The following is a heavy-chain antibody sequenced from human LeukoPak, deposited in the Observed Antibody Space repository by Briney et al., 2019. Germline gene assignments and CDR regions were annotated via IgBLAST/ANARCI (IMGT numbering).Heavy chain of an antibody. J-gene: IGHJ5*02. D-gene: IGHD6-19*01. Sequence: SEALSLTCAVYGGSFSDYYWSWIRQPPGKGLEWIGEINHSGSTNYNPSLKSRVTISVDTSKNQFSLKLSSVTAADTAVYYCARVAHKAGTRPWGQGTLVTVSS. CDR3: ARVAHKAGTRP. V-gene: IGHV4-34*01. CDR1: GGSFSDYY. CDR2: INHSGST.